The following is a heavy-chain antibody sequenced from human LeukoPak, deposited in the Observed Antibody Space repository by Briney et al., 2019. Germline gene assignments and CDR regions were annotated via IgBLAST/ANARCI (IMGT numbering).Heavy chain of an antibody. CDR3: ARDGAHYYYYGMDV. J-gene: IGHJ6*02. CDR1: GGTFSSYA. D-gene: IGHD3-16*01. CDR2: IIPILGIA. V-gene: IGHV1-69*04. Sequence: EASVKVSCKASGGTFSSYAISWVRQAPGQGLEWMGRIIPILGIANYAQKFQGRVTITADKSTSTAYMELSSLGSEDTAVYYCARDGAHYYYYGMDVWGQGTTVTVSS.